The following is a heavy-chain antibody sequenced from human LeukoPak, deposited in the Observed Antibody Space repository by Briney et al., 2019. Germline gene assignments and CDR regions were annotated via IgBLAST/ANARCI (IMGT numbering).Heavy chain of an antibody. CDR2: IRPDGSEK. Sequence: GGSLRLSCAASGFTFGTYWMTWVRQAPGKGLEWVANIRPDGSEKYYADSVKGRFTISRDNAKNSLDLQMNSLRAEDTAVYYCARSSWGMDVWGQGTTVTVSS. CDR1: GFTFGTYW. J-gene: IGHJ6*02. CDR3: ARSSWGMDV. V-gene: IGHV3-7*01. D-gene: IGHD6-6*01.